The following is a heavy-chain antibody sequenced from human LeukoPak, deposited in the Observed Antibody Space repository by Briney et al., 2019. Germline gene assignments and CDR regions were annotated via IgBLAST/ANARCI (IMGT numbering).Heavy chain of an antibody. CDR2: IYYSGST. CDR3: ASTRYFDWLSYFDY. Sequence: SETLSLTCTVSGGSISSSSYYWGWIRQPPGKGLEWIGSIYYSGSTNYNPSLKSRVTISVDKSKNQFSLKLSSVTAADTAVYYCASTRYFDWLSYFDYWGQGTLVTVSS. V-gene: IGHV4-39*07. J-gene: IGHJ4*02. CDR1: GGSISSSSYY. D-gene: IGHD3-9*01.